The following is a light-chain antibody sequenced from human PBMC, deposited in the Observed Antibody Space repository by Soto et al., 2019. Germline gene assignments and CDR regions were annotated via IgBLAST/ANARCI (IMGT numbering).Light chain of an antibody. Sequence: AIEVTQSPSSLSASVLDRVTITCLASQDIRNELSWYQQKPGKAPKFLIFAASNLQNGVPSRFSGSGSGTDFTLTISSLQPEDFATYFCLQDDDYPFTFGGGTKVDI. V-gene: IGKV1-6*01. CDR2: AAS. J-gene: IGKJ4*01. CDR3: LQDDDYPFT. CDR1: QDIRNE.